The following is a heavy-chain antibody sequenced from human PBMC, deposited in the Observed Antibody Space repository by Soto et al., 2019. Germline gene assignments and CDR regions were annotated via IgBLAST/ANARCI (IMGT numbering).Heavy chain of an antibody. V-gene: IGHV2-5*02. Sequence: QITLKESGPTLVKPTQTLTLTCTFSGFSLSTSGVGVGWIRHPPGKALEWLALFYWDDDKRYSPSLKSRLTITTDTSKNQGVLTMTNMDPVDTATYYCAHWDYYGSGSYYDAGYWGQGTLVTVSS. CDR3: AHWDYYGSGSYYDAGY. CDR2: FYWDDDK. CDR1: GFSLSTSGVG. J-gene: IGHJ4*02. D-gene: IGHD3-10*01.